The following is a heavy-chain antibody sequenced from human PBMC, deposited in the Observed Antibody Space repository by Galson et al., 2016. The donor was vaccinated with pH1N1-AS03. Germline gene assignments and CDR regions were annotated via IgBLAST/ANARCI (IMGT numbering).Heavy chain of an antibody. V-gene: IGHV4-59*08. Sequence: ETLSLTCTISGGSIENYYWTWIRQSPEEGLEWIGYIYFSGSKYNPSLKSRLTMSVDTSKNQFSLRLTSLTAADTAVYYCARMHDLLTGFDFWGRGMLVTVSS. J-gene: IGHJ4*02. CDR1: GGSIENYY. CDR3: ARMHDLLTGFDF. CDR2: IYFSGS. D-gene: IGHD3-9*01.